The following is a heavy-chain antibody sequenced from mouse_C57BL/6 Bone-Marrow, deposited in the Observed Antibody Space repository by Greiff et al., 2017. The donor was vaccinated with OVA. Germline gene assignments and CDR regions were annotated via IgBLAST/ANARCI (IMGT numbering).Heavy chain of an antibody. CDR1: GYTFTSYG. CDR2: IYPRSGNT. D-gene: IGHD2-4*01. Sequence: QVQLQQSGAELARPGASVKLSCKASGYTFTSYGISWVKQRTGQGLEWIGEIYPRSGNTYYNEKFKGKATLTADKSSSTAYMELRSLTSEDSAFYFCGVYDYDDLYYAMDYWGQGTSVTVSS. CDR3: GVYDYDDLYYAMDY. V-gene: IGHV1-81*01. J-gene: IGHJ4*01.